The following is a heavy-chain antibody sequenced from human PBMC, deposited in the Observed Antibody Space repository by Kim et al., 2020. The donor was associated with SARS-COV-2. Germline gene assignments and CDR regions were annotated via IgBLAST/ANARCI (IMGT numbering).Heavy chain of an antibody. D-gene: IGHD3-10*01. CDR1: GGTFSSYA. Sequence: SVKVSCKASGGTFSSYAISWVRQAPGQGLEWMGGIIPIFGTANYAQKFQGRVTITADESTSTAYMELSSLRSEDTAVYYCARGKIENGSGSWGSYYYYYGMDVWGQGTTVTVSS. V-gene: IGHV1-69*13. CDR3: ARGKIENGSGSWGSYYYYYGMDV. J-gene: IGHJ6*02. CDR2: IIPIFGTA.